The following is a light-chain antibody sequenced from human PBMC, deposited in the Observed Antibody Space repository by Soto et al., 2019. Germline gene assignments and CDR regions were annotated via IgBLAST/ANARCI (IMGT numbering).Light chain of an antibody. Sequence: DIQMTQSPSTLSASVGDRVTITCRASQSISSWLAWYQQKPGKAPKLLIYKTSTLESGVPSRFSGSGSGTEFTLTISNLQPDDFATYYCQEASRIPITFGQGTRLEIK. CDR1: QSISSW. V-gene: IGKV1-5*03. CDR2: KTS. CDR3: QEASRIPIT. J-gene: IGKJ5*01.